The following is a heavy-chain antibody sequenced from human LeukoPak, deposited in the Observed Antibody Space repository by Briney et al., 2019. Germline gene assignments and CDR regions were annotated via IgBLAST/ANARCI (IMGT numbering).Heavy chain of an antibody. V-gene: IGHV4-31*03. Sequence: SQTLSLTCTVSGGSISSGGYYWSWIRQHPGKGLEWIGYIYYSGSTYYNPSLKSRVTISVDTSKNQFSLKLSYVTAADTAVYYCARGGGVVTAISSHQDAFDIWGQGTMVTVSS. J-gene: IGHJ3*02. CDR3: ARGGGVVTAISSHQDAFDI. CDR2: IYYSGST. D-gene: IGHD2-21*02. CDR1: GGSISSGGYY.